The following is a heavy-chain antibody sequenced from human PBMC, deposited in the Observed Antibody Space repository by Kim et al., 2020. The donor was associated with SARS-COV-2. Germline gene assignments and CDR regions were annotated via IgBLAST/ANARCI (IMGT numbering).Heavy chain of an antibody. Sequence: GGSLRLSCAASGFTFSSYGMHWVRQAPGKGLEWVAVISYDGSNKYYADSVKGRFTISRDNSKNTLYLQMNSLRAEDTAVYYCAKGRQLVGIPFDYWCQGSLITVSS. V-gene: IGHV3-30*18. D-gene: IGHD6-13*01. CDR3: AKGRQLVGIPFDY. CDR1: GFTFSSYG. J-gene: IGHJ4*02. CDR2: ISYDGSNK.